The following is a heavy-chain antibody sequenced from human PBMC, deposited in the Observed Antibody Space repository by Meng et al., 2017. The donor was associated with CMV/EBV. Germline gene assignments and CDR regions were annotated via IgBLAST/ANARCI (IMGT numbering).Heavy chain of an antibody. V-gene: IGHV3-66*01. J-gene: IGHJ4*02. CDR3: AREGDGYDKAPY. Sequence: VQLQQWCACLCNPSAALSLTCAVYGGSFSGYYWSWIRQPPGKGLEWVSVIYSGGSTYYADSVKGRFTISRDNSKNTLYLQMNSLRAEDTAVYYCAREGDGYDKAPYWGQGTLVTVSS. D-gene: IGHD5-24*01. CDR2: IYSGGST. CDR1: GGSFSGYY.